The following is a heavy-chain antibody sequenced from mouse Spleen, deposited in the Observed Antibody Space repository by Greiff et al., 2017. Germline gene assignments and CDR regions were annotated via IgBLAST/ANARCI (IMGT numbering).Heavy chain of an antibody. CDR3: ARQGATVVATRDWYFDV. D-gene: IGHD1-1*01. CDR2: ISSGGSYT. J-gene: IGHJ1*01. V-gene: IGHV5-9-3*01. Sequence: EVQWVESGGGLVKPGGSLKLSCAASGFTFSSYAMSWVRQTPEKRLEWVATISSGGSYTYYPDSVKGRFTISRDNAKNTLYLQMSSLRSEDTAMYYCARQGATVVATRDWYFDVWGAGTTVTVSA. CDR1: GFTFSSYA.